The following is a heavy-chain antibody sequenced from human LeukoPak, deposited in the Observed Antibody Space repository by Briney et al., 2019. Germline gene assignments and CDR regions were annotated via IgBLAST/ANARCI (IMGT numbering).Heavy chain of an antibody. CDR1: GFTFSSYA. V-gene: IGHV3-23*01. CDR3: ASLRDYYGSGSYEDY. D-gene: IGHD3-10*01. Sequence: PGGSLRLSCAASGFTFSSYAMSWVRQAPGKGLEWVSAISGSGGSTYYADSVKGRFTISRDNSKNTLYLQMNSLRAEDTAVYYCASLRDYYGSGSYEDYWGQGTLVTVSS. CDR2: ISGSGGST. J-gene: IGHJ4*02.